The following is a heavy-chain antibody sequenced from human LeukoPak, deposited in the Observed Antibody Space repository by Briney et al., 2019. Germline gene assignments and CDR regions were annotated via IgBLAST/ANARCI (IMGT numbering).Heavy chain of an antibody. CDR2: IYYSGTT. J-gene: IGHJ4*02. D-gene: IGHD5-18*01. CDR3: ARGTTDGYSYGRFDY. Sequence: SETLSLTCTVSGGSISSGGFYWGWLRQHPGKGLEWLGYIYYSGTTYYNPSLKSRVTFSVDTSKNQFSLKLNPVTAADTALYYCARGTTDGYSYGRFDYWGQGTLVTVSS. CDR1: GGSISSGGFY. V-gene: IGHV4-31*03.